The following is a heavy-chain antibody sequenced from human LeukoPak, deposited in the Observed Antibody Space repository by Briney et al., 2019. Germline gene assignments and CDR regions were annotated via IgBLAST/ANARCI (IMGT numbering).Heavy chain of an antibody. Sequence: GGSLRLSCAASGFTFSSYSMNWVRQAPGKGLEWVSSISSSSSYIYYADSVKGRFTISRDNAKNSLYLQMNSLRAEDTAVYYCARGGSGPEDYYYYYYMDVWGKGTTVTVSS. CDR2: ISSSSSYI. CDR3: ARGGSGPEDYYYYYYMDV. D-gene: IGHD2-2*01. V-gene: IGHV3-21*01. J-gene: IGHJ6*03. CDR1: GFTFSSYS.